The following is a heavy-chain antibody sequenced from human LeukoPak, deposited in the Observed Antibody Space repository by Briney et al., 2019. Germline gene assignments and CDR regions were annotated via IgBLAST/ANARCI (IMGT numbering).Heavy chain of an antibody. D-gene: IGHD3-22*01. Sequence: SETLSLTCAVYGGSFSGYYWSWIRQPPGKGLEWIGEINHSGSTNYNPSLKSRVTISVDTPKNQFSLNLSSVTAADTALYFCARLVVYDGSGYYYFDYWGQGTLVTVSS. CDR1: GGSFSGYY. CDR2: INHSGST. CDR3: ARLVVYDGSGYYYFDY. V-gene: IGHV4-34*01. J-gene: IGHJ4*02.